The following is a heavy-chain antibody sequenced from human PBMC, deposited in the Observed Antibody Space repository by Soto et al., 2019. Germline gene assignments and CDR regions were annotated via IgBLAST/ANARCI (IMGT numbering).Heavy chain of an antibody. V-gene: IGHV1-2*04. J-gene: IGHJ3*02. CDR3: ARTSLGYCSGGSCPISQHEAFDI. CDR2: INPNSGGT. D-gene: IGHD2-15*01. Sequence: GASVKVSRKASGYTFTSYDINWVRQATGQGLEWMGWINPNSGGTNYAQKFQGWVTMTRDTSISTAYMELSRLRSDDTAVYYCARTSLGYCSGGSCPISQHEAFDIWGQGTMVTVS. CDR1: GYTFTSYD.